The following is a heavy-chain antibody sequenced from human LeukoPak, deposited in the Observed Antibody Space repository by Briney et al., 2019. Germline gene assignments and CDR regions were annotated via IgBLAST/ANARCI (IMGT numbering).Heavy chain of an antibody. V-gene: IGHV4-34*01. D-gene: IGHD3-22*01. J-gene: IGHJ4*02. CDR1: GGPFSGYY. Sequence: PSETLSLTCAVYGGPFSGYYWSSIRQPPGKGLEWIGEINHSGSTNYNPSLKSRVTISVDTSKNQSSLKLSSVTAADTAVYYCARERDSSGYYYVYDYWGQGTLVTVSS. CDR2: INHSGST. CDR3: ARERDSSGYYYVYDY.